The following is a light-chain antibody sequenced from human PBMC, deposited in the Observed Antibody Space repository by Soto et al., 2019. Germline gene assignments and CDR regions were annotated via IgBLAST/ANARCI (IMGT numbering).Light chain of an antibody. CDR1: QSVSSN. CDR3: QQYHTSPLT. Sequence: EIVMTQSPATLSVSPGERATLSCRASQSVSSNLAWYQQKPGQAPRLLIYGASSRATGIPVRFSGSGSGTEFTLTISRLEPEDFALYYCQQYHTSPLTFGQGTKVDIK. V-gene: IGKV3-15*01. J-gene: IGKJ1*01. CDR2: GAS.